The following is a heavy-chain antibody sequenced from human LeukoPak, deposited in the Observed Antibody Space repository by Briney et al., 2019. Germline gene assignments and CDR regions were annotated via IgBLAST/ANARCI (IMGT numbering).Heavy chain of an antibody. CDR2: INPSSGST. V-gene: IGHV1-46*01. CDR3: TTIAASDAEYLQH. J-gene: IGHJ1*01. D-gene: IGHD6-6*01. Sequence: ASVKVSCKASGYTFTYYYMHWVRQAPGQGLEWMGIINPSSGSTSYAQKFQGRVTMTRDTSTSTVYMDVSSLRSDDTAVYYCTTIAASDAEYLQHWGQGTLVTVSS. CDR1: GYTFTYYY.